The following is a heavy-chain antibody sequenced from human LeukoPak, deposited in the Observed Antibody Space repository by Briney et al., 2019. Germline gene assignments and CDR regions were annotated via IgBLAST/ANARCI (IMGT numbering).Heavy chain of an antibody. V-gene: IGHV5-51*01. Sequence: GESLKISCTGSGYSFTGYWIGWVRQMPGKGLGWMVIIYPGDSNTKYSPSFQGQVTISADKSISTAYLQWSSLKDSDTAMYYCARQRWEAWYFDYWGQGTLVTVSS. CDR2: IYPGDSNT. D-gene: IGHD1-26*01. J-gene: IGHJ4*02. CDR3: ARQRWEAWYFDY. CDR1: GYSFTGYW.